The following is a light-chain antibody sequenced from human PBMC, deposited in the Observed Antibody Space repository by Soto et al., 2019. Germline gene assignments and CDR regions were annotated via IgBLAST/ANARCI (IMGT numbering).Light chain of an antibody. CDR1: NSNIESNT. CDR3: ATWDDSLNGYV. CDR2: SNN. J-gene: IGLJ1*01. Sequence: QSVLTQTPSASATPGQRVTISCSGTNSNIESNTIAWYQQLPGTAPKRLIHSNNQRPSGVPDRFSASKSGTSASLAIGGLQSEDEADYYCATWDDSLNGYVFGTGTKVTVL. V-gene: IGLV1-44*01.